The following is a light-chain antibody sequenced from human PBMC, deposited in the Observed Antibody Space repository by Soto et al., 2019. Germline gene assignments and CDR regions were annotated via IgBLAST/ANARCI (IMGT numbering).Light chain of an antibody. CDR1: RSFASSY. CDR2: AAS. Sequence: DMVLTQSPGTLSLSPGESATLSCRASRSFASSYLGWYQQKPGQAPRLLLYAASKRATGIPDRFSGGGSGTDFTLTIDRLEPEDSAVYYCQHYGRSPQYTFGQGTKVDIK. CDR3: QHYGRSPQYT. V-gene: IGKV3-20*01. J-gene: IGKJ2*01.